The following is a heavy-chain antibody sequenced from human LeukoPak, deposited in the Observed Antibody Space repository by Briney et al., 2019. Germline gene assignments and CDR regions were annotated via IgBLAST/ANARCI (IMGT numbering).Heavy chain of an antibody. J-gene: IGHJ4*02. CDR2: ISAYNGNT. Sequence: ASVKVSCKASGYTFTSYGISWVRQAPGQGLEWMGWISAYNGNTNYAQKLQGRVTMTTDTSTSTAYMELRSLRSDDTAVYYCASLNWGEGYFDYWGQGTLVTVSS. CDR3: ASLNWGEGYFDY. CDR1: GYTFTSYG. V-gene: IGHV1-18*01. D-gene: IGHD7-27*01.